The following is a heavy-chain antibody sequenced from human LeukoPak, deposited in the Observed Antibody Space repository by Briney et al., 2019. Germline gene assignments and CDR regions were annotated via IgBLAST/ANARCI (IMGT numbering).Heavy chain of an antibody. Sequence: KPGGSLRLSCAASGFTFSSYSMNWVRQAPGKGLEWVSSISSSSSHIYYADSVKGRFTISRDNAKNSLYLQMNSLRAEDTAVYYCASNDYDYVWGSYRPLYYFDYWGQGTLVTVSS. CDR1: GFTFSSYS. V-gene: IGHV3-21*01. J-gene: IGHJ4*02. CDR2: ISSSSSHI. CDR3: ASNDYDYVWGSYRPLYYFDY. D-gene: IGHD3-16*02.